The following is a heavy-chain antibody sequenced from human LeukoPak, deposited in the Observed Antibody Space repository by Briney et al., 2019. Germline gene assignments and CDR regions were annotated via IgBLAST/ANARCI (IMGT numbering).Heavy chain of an antibody. Sequence: GGSLRLSCAASGFTFSSYAMHWVRQAPGKGLEWVAVISYDGSNKYYADSVKGRFTISRDNSKNTLYLQMSSLRAEDTAVYYCARDLNSSESITEYSSGWNYFDYWGQGTLVTVSS. CDR3: ARDLNSSESITEYSSGWNYFDY. D-gene: IGHD6-19*01. CDR1: GFTFSSYA. CDR2: ISYDGSNK. J-gene: IGHJ4*02. V-gene: IGHV3-30-3*01.